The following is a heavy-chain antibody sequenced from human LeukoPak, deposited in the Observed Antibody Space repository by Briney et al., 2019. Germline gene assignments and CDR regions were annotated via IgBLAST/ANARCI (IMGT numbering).Heavy chain of an antibody. J-gene: IGHJ4*02. V-gene: IGHV4-59*08. CDR2: IYYSGST. CDR1: GGSISSYY. CDR3: ARGSTWSGYYRYYFGY. D-gene: IGHD3-3*01. Sequence: SETLSLTCTVSGGSISSYYWSWIRQPPGKGLEWIGYIYYSGSTNYNPSLKSRVTISVDTSKNQFSLKLSSVTAADTAVYYCARGSTWSGYYRYYFGYWGQGTLVTVSS.